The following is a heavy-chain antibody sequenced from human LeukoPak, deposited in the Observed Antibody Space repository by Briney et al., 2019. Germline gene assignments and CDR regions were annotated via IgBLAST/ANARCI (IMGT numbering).Heavy chain of an antibody. J-gene: IGHJ4*02. CDR3: ARDYCSGGRCYSVDY. Sequence: GGSLRLSCAASGFTFSSYSLNWVRQAPGKGLEWVSYITSSSSSIYYADSVRGRFTISRDNAKNSLYLQMNSLRAEDTAMYYCARDYCSGGRCYSVDYWGQGTLVTVSS. CDR2: ITSSSSSI. D-gene: IGHD2-15*01. V-gene: IGHV3-48*04. CDR1: GFTFSSYS.